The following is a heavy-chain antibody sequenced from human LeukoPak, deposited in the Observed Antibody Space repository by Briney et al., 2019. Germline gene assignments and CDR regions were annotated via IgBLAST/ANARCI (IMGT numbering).Heavy chain of an antibody. D-gene: IGHD3-22*01. CDR2: IIPNSGVT. J-gene: IGHJ3*02. CDR3: ARNLVDNSGYQHDVFDI. V-gene: IGHV1-2*02. Sequence: ASVKVSCKASGYTFTDYYMHWVRQAPGQGFEWMGWIIPNSGVTNYAQRFQGRVTMTRDTFINTAYLELTRLRSDDTAVYYCARNLVDNSGYQHDVFDIWGQGTLVTVSS. CDR1: GYTFTDYY.